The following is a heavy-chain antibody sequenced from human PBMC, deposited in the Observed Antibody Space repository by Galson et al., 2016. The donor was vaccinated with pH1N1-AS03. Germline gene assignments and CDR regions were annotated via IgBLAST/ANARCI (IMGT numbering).Heavy chain of an antibody. D-gene: IGHD1-14*01. J-gene: IGHJ4*02. V-gene: IGHV3-30*03. CDR3: AREDRNFDY. CDR2: ITYDGTTK. Sequence: SLRLSCAASGFAFSSYGMHWVRQAPGKGLEWVALITYDGTTKFYAGSLKGRFNISRDNSKHTLYLQMNSPRAEDTAIYYCAREDRNFDYWGQGTLVTVSS. CDR1: GFAFSSYG.